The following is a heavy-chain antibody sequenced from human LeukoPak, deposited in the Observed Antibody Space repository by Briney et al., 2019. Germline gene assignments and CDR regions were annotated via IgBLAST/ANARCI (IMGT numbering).Heavy chain of an antibody. Sequence: SETLSLTCTVSGGSISSGSYYWSWIRQPAGKGLEWIGRIYTSGSTNYNPSLKSRVTISVDTSKNQFSLKLSSVTAADTAVYYCAGGLYYDFWSGYPYFDYWGQGTLVTVSS. J-gene: IGHJ4*02. CDR2: IYTSGST. CDR3: AGGLYYDFWSGYPYFDY. CDR1: GGSISSGSYY. D-gene: IGHD3-3*01. V-gene: IGHV4-61*02.